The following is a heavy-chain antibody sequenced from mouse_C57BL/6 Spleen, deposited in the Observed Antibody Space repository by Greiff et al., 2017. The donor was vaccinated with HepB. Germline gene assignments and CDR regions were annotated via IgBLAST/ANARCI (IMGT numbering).Heavy chain of an antibody. CDR1: GFNIKNTY. D-gene: IGHD1-1*01. CDR2: IDPANGNT. V-gene: IGHV14-3*01. Sequence: EVQLQESVAELVRPGASVKLSCTASGFNIKNTYMHWVKQRPEQGLEWIGRIDPANGNTKYAPKFQGKATITADTSSNTAYLQLSSLTSEDTAIYYCARSYYGSSSHFDYWGQGTTLTVSS. J-gene: IGHJ2*01. CDR3: ARSYYGSSSHFDY.